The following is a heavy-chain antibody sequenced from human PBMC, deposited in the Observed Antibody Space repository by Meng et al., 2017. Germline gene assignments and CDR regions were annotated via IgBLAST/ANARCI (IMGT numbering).Heavy chain of an antibody. J-gene: IGHJ4*01. CDR1: AFLSNSSNW. Sequence: QVVRPAAGPVQVEASLTLSLPSSGSAFLSNSSNWVSQVPEPPVEWLSCISDIYHSAYTNYEPSLFTRFTISANKSLYLFFLSLSAVTTADSSLYSCPTIYDCGSTRYFDIWGQGTLVTVSS. CDR3: PTIYDCGSTRYFDI. D-gene: IGHD2-21*02. CDR2: IYHSAYT. V-gene: IGHV4-4*01.